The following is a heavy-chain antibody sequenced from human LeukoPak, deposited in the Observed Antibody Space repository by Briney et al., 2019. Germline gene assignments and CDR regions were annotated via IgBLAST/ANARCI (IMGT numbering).Heavy chain of an antibody. Sequence: GGSLRLSCAASGFTFSSYGMYWVRQAPGKGLEWVAVTSYDGSNKDYVDSVKGRFTISRDNSKNTLYLQMNSLRAEDTAVYYCATLGGAYAYNYGFDYWGQETLVTVSS. V-gene: IGHV3-30-3*01. CDR2: TSYDGSNK. CDR1: GFTFSSYG. J-gene: IGHJ4*02. D-gene: IGHD5-24*01. CDR3: ATLGGAYAYNYGFDY.